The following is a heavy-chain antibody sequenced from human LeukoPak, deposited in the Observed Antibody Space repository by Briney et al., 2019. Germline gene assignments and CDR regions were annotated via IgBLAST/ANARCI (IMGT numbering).Heavy chain of an antibody. CDR3: ARVGYSYGYFMVTDYGMDV. CDR2: INPDGSAT. V-gene: IGHV3-7*03. J-gene: IGHJ6*02. D-gene: IGHD5-18*01. CDR1: GFTFRSDW. Sequence: GGSLRLSCAASGFTFRSDWMSWVRQSPEKGLEWAANINPDGSATYYVDSVKGRFIISRDNTKNSLYLQMNSLRAEDTAVYYCARVGYSYGYFMVTDYGMDVWGQGTTVTVSS.